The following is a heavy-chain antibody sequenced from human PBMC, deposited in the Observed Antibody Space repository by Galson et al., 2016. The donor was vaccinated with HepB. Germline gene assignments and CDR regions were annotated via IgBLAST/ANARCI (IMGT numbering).Heavy chain of an antibody. V-gene: IGHV1-69*13. D-gene: IGHD3-16*02. CDR2: IIPLFKTT. J-gene: IGHJ3*01. Sequence: SVKVSCKASGGTFNTHGLSWVRQAPGQGLEWMGQIIPLFKTTTYAQKFQGRVTLDADESSTTVYMDLRSLTVDDTAVYYCVRDPLDYFRGTNRPTGFDVWGQGTLVFVSS. CDR1: GGTFNTHG. CDR3: VRDPLDYFRGTNRPTGFDV.